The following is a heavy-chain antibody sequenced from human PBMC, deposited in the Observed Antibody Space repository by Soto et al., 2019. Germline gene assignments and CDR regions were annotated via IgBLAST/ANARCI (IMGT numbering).Heavy chain of an antibody. CDR1: GFTFSSYA. J-gene: IGHJ6*02. CDR2: ISYDGSNK. Sequence: GGSLRLSCAASGFTFSSYAMHWVRQAPGKGLEWVAVISYDGSNKYYADSVKGRFTISRDNARNSLYLQMNSLRAEDTAVYYCARDKMAYCSGDCYAGSYYYGMDVWGQGTTVTVSS. D-gene: IGHD2-21*02. V-gene: IGHV3-30-3*01. CDR3: ARDKMAYCSGDCYAGSYYYGMDV.